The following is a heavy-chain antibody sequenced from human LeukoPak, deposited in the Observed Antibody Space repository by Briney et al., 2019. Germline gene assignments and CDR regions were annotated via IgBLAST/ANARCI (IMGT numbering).Heavy chain of an antibody. V-gene: IGHV3-23*01. CDR1: GFTFSSYA. CDR3: AKGCRIVGATRGDYYYGMDV. CDR2: ISGSGGST. Sequence: GGFLRLSCAASGFTFSSYAMSWVRQAPGKGLEWVSAISGSGGSTYYAASVKGRFTISRDNSKTTLYLQMNSLRAEDTAVSYCAKGCRIVGATRGDYYYGMDVWGQGTTVTVSS. J-gene: IGHJ6*02. D-gene: IGHD1-26*01.